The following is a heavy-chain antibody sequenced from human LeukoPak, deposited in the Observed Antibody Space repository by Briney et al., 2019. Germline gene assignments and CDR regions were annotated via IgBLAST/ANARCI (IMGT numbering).Heavy chain of an antibody. D-gene: IGHD4-17*01. J-gene: IGHJ4*02. V-gene: IGHV3-21*04. CDR2: ISSSSSYI. CDR3: AKDGGDYGAFSSFDY. Sequence: GGSLRLSCAASGFTFSSYSMNWVRQAPGKGLEWVSSISSSSSYIYYADSVKGRFTISRDNSKNTLYLQMDSLRVEDTAVYYCAKDGGDYGAFSSFDYWGQGTLVTVSS. CDR1: GFTFSSYS.